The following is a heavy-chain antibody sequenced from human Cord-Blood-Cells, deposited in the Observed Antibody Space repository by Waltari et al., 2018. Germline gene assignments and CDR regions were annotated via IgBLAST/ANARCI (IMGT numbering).Heavy chain of an antibody. CDR3: ARFLDPGSGKKWYFDL. V-gene: IGHV1-8*01. D-gene: IGHD3-3*01. CDR1: GYTFTSYD. J-gene: IGHJ2*01. CDR2: MNPKSGKT. Sequence: QVQLVQSGAEVKKPGASVKVSCKASGYTFTSYDINWVRQATGQGLEWLGWMNPKSGKTGYAQKFQGRVTMTRNTSRSTAYLELSSLRSEDTTVYYCARFLDPGSGKKWYFDLWGRGTLVTVSS.